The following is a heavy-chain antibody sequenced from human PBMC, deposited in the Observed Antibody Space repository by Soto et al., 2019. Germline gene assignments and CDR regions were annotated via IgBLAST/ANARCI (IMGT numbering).Heavy chain of an antibody. CDR2: IIPIFGTA. D-gene: IGHD4-4*01. CDR1: GGTFSSYA. CDR3: ARAHDYSPDKYYYYYGMDV. J-gene: IGHJ6*02. Sequence: QVQLVQSGAEVKKPGSSVKVSCKASGGTFSSYAISWVRQAPGQGLEWMGGIIPIFGTANYAQKFQGRVTITADESTSTAYMELSSLRSEDTAVYYCARAHDYSPDKYYYYYGMDVWGQGTTVTVSS. V-gene: IGHV1-69*12.